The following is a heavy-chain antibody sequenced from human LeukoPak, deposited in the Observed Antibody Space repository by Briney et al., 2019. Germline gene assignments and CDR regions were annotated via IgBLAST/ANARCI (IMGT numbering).Heavy chain of an antibody. CDR1: GFTFHDYA. D-gene: IGHD1-26*01. CDR3: ARASGNYLTYYFDY. Sequence: PGGSLRLSCAASGFTFHDYAMHWVRQAPGKGLEWVSLISGDGGSTYYADSVKGRFTISRDNSKNSLYLQMSSLRTEDSALYYCARASGNYLTYYFDYWGQGTLVTVSS. CDR2: ISGDGGST. J-gene: IGHJ4*02. V-gene: IGHV3-43*02.